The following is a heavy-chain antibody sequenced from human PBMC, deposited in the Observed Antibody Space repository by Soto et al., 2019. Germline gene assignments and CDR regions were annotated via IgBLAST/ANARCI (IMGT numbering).Heavy chain of an antibody. D-gene: IGHD1-20*01. J-gene: IGHJ4*02. V-gene: IGHV1-18*01. CDR1: GYTFTSYG. CDR3: ARDPGITGTNVHFHDY. CDR2: ISAYNGNT. Sequence: ASVKVSCKASGYTFTSYGISWVRQAPGQGLEWMGWISAYNGNTNYAQKLQGRVTMTTDTSTSTAYMELRSLRSDDTAVYYCARDPGITGTNVHFHDYWGQGTLVTVSS.